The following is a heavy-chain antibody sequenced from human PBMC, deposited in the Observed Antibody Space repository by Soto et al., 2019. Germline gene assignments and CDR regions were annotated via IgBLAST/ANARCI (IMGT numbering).Heavy chain of an antibody. Sequence: GASVNVSCKASGGTFSSYAISWVRQAPVQGLEWMGGIIPIFGTANYAQKFQGRVTITADESTSTAYMELSSLRSEDTAVYYCASSKRSRGSMVIFEYWGQGTLVTVSS. J-gene: IGHJ4*02. V-gene: IGHV1-69*13. CDR1: GGTFSSYA. CDR3: ASSKRSRGSMVIFEY. CDR2: IIPIFGTA. D-gene: IGHD5-18*01.